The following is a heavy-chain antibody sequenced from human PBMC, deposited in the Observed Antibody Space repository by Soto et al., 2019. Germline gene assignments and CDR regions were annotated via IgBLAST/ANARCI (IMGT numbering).Heavy chain of an antibody. CDR2: IYYSGST. D-gene: IGHD3-10*01. Sequence: PSETLSITCXVACGSISSYDWTWIRQPPGKGLEWIGYIYYSGSTNYNPSLKSRVTISVDTSKNQFSLKLSSVTAADTAVYYCAREEDMVLEYWGQGTLVTVSS. J-gene: IGHJ4*02. CDR1: CGSISSYD. V-gene: IGHV4-59*01. CDR3: AREEDMVLEY.